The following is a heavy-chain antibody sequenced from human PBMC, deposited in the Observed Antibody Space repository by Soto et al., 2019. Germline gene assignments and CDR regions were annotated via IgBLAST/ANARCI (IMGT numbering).Heavy chain of an antibody. D-gene: IGHD3-9*01. CDR1: GGTFSSYT. CDR3: DFDWDNIDY. V-gene: IGHV1-69*02. J-gene: IGHJ4*02. CDR2: IIPILGIA. Sequence: QVQLVQSGAEVKKPGSSVKVSCKASGGTFSSYTISWVRQAPGQGLEWMGRIIPILGIANYAQKFQGRVTIXADKSTSTAYMELSSLRSEDTAVYYWDFDWDNIDYWGQGTLVTVSS.